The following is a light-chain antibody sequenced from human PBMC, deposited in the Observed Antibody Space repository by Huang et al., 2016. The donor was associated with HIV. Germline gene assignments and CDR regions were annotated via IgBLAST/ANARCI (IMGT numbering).Light chain of an antibody. CDR3: QQYYSIPWT. J-gene: IGKJ1*01. Sequence: DIVMTQSPDSLAVSLGERATIDCKSSQSVLYTSHNKNYLAWYHQKSGQSPKLLIYWASTRESGVPDRFSGSGSGTDFTLTISSLQAEDVAVYFCQQYYSIPWTFGQGTKVEVK. V-gene: IGKV4-1*01. CDR1: QSVLYTSHNKNY. CDR2: WAS.